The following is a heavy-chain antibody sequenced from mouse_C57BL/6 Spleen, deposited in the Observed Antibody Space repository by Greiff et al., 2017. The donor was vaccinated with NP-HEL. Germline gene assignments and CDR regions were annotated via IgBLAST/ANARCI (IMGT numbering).Heavy chain of an antibody. J-gene: IGHJ4*01. Sequence: EVMLVESGGGLVKPGGSLKLSCAASGFTFSDYGMHWVRQAPEKGLEWVAYISSGSSTIYYADTVKGRFTISRDNAKNTLFLQMTSLRSEDTAMYYCARPGDGLGDAMDYWGQGTSVTVSS. CDR2: ISSGSSTI. CDR1: GFTFSDYG. V-gene: IGHV5-17*01. D-gene: IGHD2-3*01. CDR3: ARPGDGLGDAMDY.